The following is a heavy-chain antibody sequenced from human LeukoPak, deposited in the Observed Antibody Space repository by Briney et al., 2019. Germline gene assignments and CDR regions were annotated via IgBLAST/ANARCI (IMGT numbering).Heavy chain of an antibody. V-gene: IGHV5-51*01. CDR3: ARYIAPREMNFDY. CDR2: IYPGDSDT. J-gene: IGHJ4*02. D-gene: IGHD6-6*01. CDR1: GYSFTSYW. Sequence: GESLKVTCKGSGYSFTSYWIGWVRLMPGKGLEWRGIIYPGDSDTRCSPSFQGQVTISPDKSITPAYLQWSSLKASDTAMYYCARYIAPREMNFDYWGQGTLVTVSS.